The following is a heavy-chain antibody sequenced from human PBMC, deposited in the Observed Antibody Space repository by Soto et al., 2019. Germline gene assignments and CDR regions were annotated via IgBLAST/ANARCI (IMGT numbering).Heavy chain of an antibody. CDR1: GGSFSGYY. J-gene: IGHJ6*03. Sequence: SETLSLTCAVYGGSFSGYYWSWIRQPPGKGLEWIGEINHSGSTNYNPSLKSRVTISVDTSNNQLSLKLSSVTAADTAVYYCARRDEWLLDKGLRKSHYYYMDVWGKGTTVTVSS. V-gene: IGHV4-34*01. D-gene: IGHD3-3*01. CDR3: ARRDEWLLDKGLRKSHYYYMDV. CDR2: INHSGST.